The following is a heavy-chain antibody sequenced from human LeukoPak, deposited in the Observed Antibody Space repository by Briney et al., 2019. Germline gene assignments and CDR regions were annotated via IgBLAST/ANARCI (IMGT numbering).Heavy chain of an antibody. CDR1: GYSFTNYG. V-gene: IGHV1-18*01. D-gene: IGHD1-20*01. CDR3: ARDIAITNFDY. CDR2: ISAKNRDI. Sequence: ASVRVSCKASGYSFTNYGFSWVRQAPGQGLEWMGWISAKNRDIDYAQKFQGRVTLTTDTSTNTAYMELRSLRSDDTAVYYCARDIAITNFDYWGQGTLVTVSS. J-gene: IGHJ4*02.